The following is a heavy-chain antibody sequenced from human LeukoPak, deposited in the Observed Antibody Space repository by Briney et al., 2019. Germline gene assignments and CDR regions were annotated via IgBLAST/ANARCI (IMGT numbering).Heavy chain of an antibody. D-gene: IGHD3-10*01. CDR1: GFTFSSYA. CDR2: ISGSGGST. Sequence: GGSLRLSCAASGFTFSSYAMSWVRQAPGKGLEWVSAISGSGGSTYYADSVKGRFIISRDNSKNTLYLQMNSLRAEDTAVYYCAKIFGGRYYGSGSYYNALNYFDYWGQGTLVTVSS. V-gene: IGHV3-23*01. J-gene: IGHJ4*02. CDR3: AKIFGGRYYGSGSYYNALNYFDY.